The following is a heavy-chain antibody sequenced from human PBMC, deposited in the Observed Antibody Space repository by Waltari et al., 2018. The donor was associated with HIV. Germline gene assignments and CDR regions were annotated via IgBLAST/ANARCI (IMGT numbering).Heavy chain of an antibody. V-gene: IGHV1-18*01. CDR3: ASGYTYGYEIFDY. CDR1: GYTFTTYA. J-gene: IGHJ4*02. CDR2: ISAYNGDT. Sequence: QVQLVQSGAEVKTPGASVKVSCKASGYTFTTYAISWVRQAPGRGLEWMGWISAYNGDTNYAQTLQDRVSMTTDTSTSTAYMELRSLRSDDTAIYYCASGYTYGYEIFDYWGQGTLVTVSS. D-gene: IGHD5-18*01.